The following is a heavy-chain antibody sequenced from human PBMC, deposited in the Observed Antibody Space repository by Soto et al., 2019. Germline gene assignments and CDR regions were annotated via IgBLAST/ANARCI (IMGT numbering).Heavy chain of an antibody. CDR3: ARESVHSGYDSYNYYYGMDV. D-gene: IGHD5-12*01. Sequence: GGSLRLSCAASGFTFSSYAMHWVRQAPGKGLEWVAVISYDGSNKYYADSVKGRFTISRDNSKNTLYLQMNSLRAEDTAVYYCARESVHSGYDSYNYYYGMDVWGQGTTVTVSS. CDR2: ISYDGSNK. V-gene: IGHV3-30-3*01. CDR1: GFTFSSYA. J-gene: IGHJ6*02.